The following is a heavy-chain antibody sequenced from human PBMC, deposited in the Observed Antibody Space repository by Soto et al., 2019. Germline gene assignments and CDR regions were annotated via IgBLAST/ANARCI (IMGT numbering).Heavy chain of an antibody. CDR1: GGTFSSYA. CDR3: ASHSGSSPEGRYYYGMDV. V-gene: IGHV1-69*12. D-gene: IGHD1-26*01. Sequence: QVQLVQSGAEVKKPGSSVKVSCKASGGTFSSYAISWVRQAPGQGLEWMGGIIPIFGTADYAQKFQGRVTITADESTSTAYRELSSLRSEDTAVYYCASHSGSSPEGRYYYGMDVWGKGTTVTVSS. CDR2: IIPIFGTA. J-gene: IGHJ6*04.